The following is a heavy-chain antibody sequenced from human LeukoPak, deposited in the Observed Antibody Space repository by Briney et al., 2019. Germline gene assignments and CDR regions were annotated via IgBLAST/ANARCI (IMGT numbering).Heavy chain of an antibody. D-gene: IGHD2-15*01. Sequence: GEPLKISCKGSGYSFTNYWIGWVRQMPGKGLEWMGIIYPGDSDTRYSPSFQGQVTISADKSISTAYLQWSSLKASGTAMYYCATHPPEPYCSGGSCPPAFDIWGQGTMVTVSS. CDR2: IYPGDSDT. CDR3: ATHPPEPYCSGGSCPPAFDI. V-gene: IGHV5-51*01. CDR1: GYSFTNYW. J-gene: IGHJ3*02.